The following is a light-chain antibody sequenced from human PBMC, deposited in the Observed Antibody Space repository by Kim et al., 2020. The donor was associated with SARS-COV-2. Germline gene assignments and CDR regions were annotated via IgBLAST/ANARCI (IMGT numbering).Light chain of an antibody. V-gene: IGLV3-9*01. Sequence: SYELTQPLSVSVALGQTARITCGGNSIGSINVHWYQQKPGQAPVLVIYRDSNRPSGIPERFSGSNSGNTATLTISRAQAGDEADYYCQVWDSSTVVLGGG. CDR1: SIGSIN. J-gene: IGLJ2*01. CDR2: RDS. CDR3: QVWDSSTVV.